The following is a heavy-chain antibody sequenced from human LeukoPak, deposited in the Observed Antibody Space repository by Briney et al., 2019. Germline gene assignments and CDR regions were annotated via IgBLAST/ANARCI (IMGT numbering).Heavy chain of an antibody. D-gene: IGHD3-22*01. Sequence: PSETLSLTCTVSGGSISSYYWSWIRRPAGKGLEWIGHIYTSGSTNYNPSLKSRVTMSVDTSKNQFSLKLSSVTAADTAVYYCTRGSIAYYYMDVWGKGTTVTISS. J-gene: IGHJ6*03. CDR2: IYTSGST. CDR1: GGSISSYY. CDR3: TRGSIAYYYMDV. V-gene: IGHV4-4*07.